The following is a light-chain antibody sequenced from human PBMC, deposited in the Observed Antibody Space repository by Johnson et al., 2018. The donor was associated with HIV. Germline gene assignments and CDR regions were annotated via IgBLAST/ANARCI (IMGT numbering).Light chain of an antibody. CDR2: DNN. Sequence: QSVLTQPPSVSAAPGQKVTISCSGSSCDIGDNYVSWHQQLPGTAPKLLIYDNNNRPSGIPDRISGSKSGTSATLGITGLQTGDEADYYCGTWDSSLGCVFGTGTQVTVL. CDR3: GTWDSSLGCV. J-gene: IGLJ1*01. V-gene: IGLV1-51*01. CDR1: SCDIGDNY.